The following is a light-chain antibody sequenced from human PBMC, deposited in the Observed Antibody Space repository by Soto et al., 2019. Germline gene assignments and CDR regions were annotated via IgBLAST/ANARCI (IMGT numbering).Light chain of an antibody. CDR3: QQGYRNPIT. V-gene: IGKV1-39*01. CDR2: TAC. J-gene: IGKJ5*01. CDR1: QSISNQ. Sequence: DIQMTQFPSSLSASVGDRVTITCRTSQSISNQLIWYQQKPGEAPKPLIYTACTLYSGVPSRFIGSGSGTDFTLTISSLQPEDFATYYCQQGYRNPITFGQGTRLEIK.